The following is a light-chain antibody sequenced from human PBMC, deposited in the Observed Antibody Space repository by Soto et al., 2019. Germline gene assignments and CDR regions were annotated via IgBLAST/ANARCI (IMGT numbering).Light chain of an antibody. CDR2: GAS. Sequence: EIGMTQSPATRFVSPGQRASLSCGASQSVSTTVAWYHQKPGQAPRLLVYGASTRATGIPARFSGSGSGTEFTLTISSLQPDDFATYYCQHYNSYSEAFGQGTKVDIK. V-gene: IGKV3-15*01. CDR3: QHYNSYSEA. CDR1: QSVSTT. J-gene: IGKJ1*01.